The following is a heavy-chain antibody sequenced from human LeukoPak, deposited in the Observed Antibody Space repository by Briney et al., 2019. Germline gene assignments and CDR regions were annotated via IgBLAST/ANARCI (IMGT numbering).Heavy chain of an antibody. V-gene: IGHV1-69*05. CDR3: ARVVGSYYYDSSGYYDAFDI. CDR1: GGTFSSYA. CDR2: IIPIFGTA. D-gene: IGHD3-22*01. J-gene: IGHJ3*02. Sequence: ASVKVSCKASGGTFSSYAISWVRQAPGQGLEWMGRIIPIFGTANYAQKFQGRVTITTDESTSTAYMELSSLRSEDTAVHYCARVVGSYYYDSSGYYDAFDIWGQGTMVTVSS.